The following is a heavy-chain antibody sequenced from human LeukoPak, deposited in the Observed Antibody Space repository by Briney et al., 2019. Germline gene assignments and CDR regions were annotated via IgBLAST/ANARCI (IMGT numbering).Heavy chain of an antibody. J-gene: IGHJ6*02. Sequence: QPGGSLRLSCAASGFTFSGSAMHWVCQASGKGLEWVGRIRSKANSYATAYAASVKGRFTISRDDSKNTAYLQMNSLKTEDTAVYYCTSGGYSYGYKSRYGMDVWGQGTTVTVSS. CDR2: IRSKANSYAT. CDR1: GFTFSGSA. CDR3: TSGGYSYGYKSRYGMDV. D-gene: IGHD5-18*01. V-gene: IGHV3-73*01.